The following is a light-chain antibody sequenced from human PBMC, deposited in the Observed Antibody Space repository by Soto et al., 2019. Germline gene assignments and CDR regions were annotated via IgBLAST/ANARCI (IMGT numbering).Light chain of an antibody. J-gene: IGLJ1*01. Sequence: QSALTQPPSVSGAPGHRVTISCTGSSSNIGAGYDVHWYQQLPGRAPKLLIYGNSNRPSGVPDRFSGSKSGTSASLAITGLQDEDEADYYCQSYDSSLSALYVFGTGTKLTVL. CDR3: QSYDSSLSALYV. V-gene: IGLV1-40*01. CDR1: SSNIGAGYD. CDR2: GNS.